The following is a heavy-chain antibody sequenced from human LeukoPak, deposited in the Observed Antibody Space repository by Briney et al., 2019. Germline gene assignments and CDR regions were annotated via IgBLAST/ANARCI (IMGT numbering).Heavy chain of an antibody. CDR3: ARVNGGGFDH. Sequence: GRSLRLSCAASGFTFSNYAMSWVRQAPGKGLEWVSGISGSRGTTYYADSVKGRLTISRDNSKNTLYLQMNSLRAEDTAVYYCARVNGGGFDHWGQGTLVTVSA. CDR1: GFTFSNYA. J-gene: IGHJ4*02. D-gene: IGHD3-10*01. V-gene: IGHV3-23*01. CDR2: ISGSRGTT.